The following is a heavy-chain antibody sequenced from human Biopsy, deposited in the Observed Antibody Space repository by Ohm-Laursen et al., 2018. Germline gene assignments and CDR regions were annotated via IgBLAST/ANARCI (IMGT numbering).Heavy chain of an antibody. Sequence: GTLSLTCTVSGDSISSYYWSWIRQPPGKGLEWIGYVYYTGSTDYNPSLQSRVTISVDTSKNHFSPRLRSVTPADTAIYYCARDRGYYSDRTVPGYFDLWGRGTLVTVSS. CDR1: GDSISSYY. V-gene: IGHV4-59*01. CDR2: VYYTGST. CDR3: ARDRGYYSDRTVPGYFDL. D-gene: IGHD3-22*01. J-gene: IGHJ2*01.